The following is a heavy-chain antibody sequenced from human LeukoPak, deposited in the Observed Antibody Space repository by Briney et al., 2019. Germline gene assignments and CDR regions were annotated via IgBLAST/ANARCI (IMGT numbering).Heavy chain of an antibody. V-gene: IGHV3-21*01. CDR3: ARDPVATITPFDY. J-gene: IGHJ4*02. Sequence: GGSLRLSCAASGFTFSSYSMNWVRQAPGKGLEWVSSISSSSSYIYYADSVKGRFTISRDNAKNSLYLQMNSLRAEDTAVYYCARDPVATITPFDYWGQGTLVSVSS. CDR2: ISSSSSYI. CDR1: GFTFSSYS. D-gene: IGHD5-12*01.